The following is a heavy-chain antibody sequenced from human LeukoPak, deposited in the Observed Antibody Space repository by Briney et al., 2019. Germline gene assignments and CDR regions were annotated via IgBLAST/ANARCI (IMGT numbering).Heavy chain of an antibody. J-gene: IGHJ5*01. V-gene: IGHV4-34*01. CDR3: ARGSPKHDS. CDR1: GGSFSGNN. CDR2: INHSGAT. Sequence: SETLSLTCAVYGGSFSGNNWNWIRQPPGKGLEWIGEINHSGATKYNPSLKSRLTISVDPSKNQFSLKLKSVTAADAAVYYCARGSPKHDSWGQGTLVTVSS.